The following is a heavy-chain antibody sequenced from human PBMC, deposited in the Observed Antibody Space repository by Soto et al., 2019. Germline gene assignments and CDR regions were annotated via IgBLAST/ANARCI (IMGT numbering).Heavy chain of an antibody. D-gene: IGHD5-18*01. Sequence: QVQLVQSGAEVRKPGASVKVSCKASGYTFTHYYIHWVRQAPGQGLEWMGIINPNGGVTTYAHKFRAGFTMTRDTSTSTVYMELSSLRAEDSAVYYFATSVNSAMAFDYWGQGTLVTVSS. J-gene: IGHJ4*02. CDR3: ATSVNSAMAFDY. CDR1: GYTFTHYY. V-gene: IGHV1-46*01. CDR2: INPNGGVT.